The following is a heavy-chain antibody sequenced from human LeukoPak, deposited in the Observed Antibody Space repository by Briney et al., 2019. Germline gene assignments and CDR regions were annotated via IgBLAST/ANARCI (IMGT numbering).Heavy chain of an antibody. CDR1: GGTISRYY. Sequence: PSETLSLTCTVSGGTISRYYWSWIRQSPGGGLEWIGYIYSSGSTNSNPSLKSRVSISVDMSKNEFSLKLNSVTAADTAVYYCARHDSAVGAPFIWGQGTLVTVSS. D-gene: IGHD1-26*01. J-gene: IGHJ1*01. CDR2: IYSSGST. V-gene: IGHV4-59*08. CDR3: ARHDSAVGAPFI.